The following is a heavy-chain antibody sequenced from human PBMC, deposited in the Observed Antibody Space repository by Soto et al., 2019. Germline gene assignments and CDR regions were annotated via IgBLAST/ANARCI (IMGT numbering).Heavy chain of an antibody. V-gene: IGHV1-18*01. CDR2: ISAYNGNT. Sequence: ASVKFSCKGSGYTFTSYGISWVRQAPGQGLEWMGWISAYNGNTNYAQKLQGRVTMSVDTSMNQFALRLTSVTAADTAVYYCARHVRPSTTPRRDWFDPWGQGTLVTVSS. J-gene: IGHJ5*02. CDR1: GYTFTSYG. D-gene: IGHD3-10*02. CDR3: ARHVRPSTTPRRDWFDP.